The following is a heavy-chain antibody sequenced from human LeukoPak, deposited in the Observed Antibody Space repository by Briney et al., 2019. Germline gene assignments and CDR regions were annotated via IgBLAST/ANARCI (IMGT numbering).Heavy chain of an antibody. D-gene: IGHD5-24*01. V-gene: IGHV3-66*02. Sequence: RGSLRLSCAASGFTVSSNYMSWVRQAPGKGLEWVSVIYSGGSTYYAASVKGRFTISRDNSKNTLSLQMNSLRAEATAVYYCAREGVDGYNFDYWGQGTLVTVSS. J-gene: IGHJ4*02. CDR3: AREGVDGYNFDY. CDR2: IYSGGST. CDR1: GFTVSSNY.